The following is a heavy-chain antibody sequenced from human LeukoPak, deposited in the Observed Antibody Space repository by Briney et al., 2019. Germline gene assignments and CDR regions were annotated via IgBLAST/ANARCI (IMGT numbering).Heavy chain of an antibody. D-gene: IGHD6-6*01. V-gene: IGHV3-13*04. J-gene: IGHJ3*02. Sequence: GGSLRLSCAASGFAFSTYDMHWVRQPTGKGLEWVSAIGVAGDTYYPGSVKGRFTISRENAKNSLYLQMNSLSAGDTAVYYCARGFVHAFDIWGQGTMVTVSS. CDR1: GFAFSTYD. CDR2: IGVAGDT. CDR3: ARGFVHAFDI.